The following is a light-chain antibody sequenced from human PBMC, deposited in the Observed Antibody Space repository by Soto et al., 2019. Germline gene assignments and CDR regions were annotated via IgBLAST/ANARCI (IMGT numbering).Light chain of an antibody. J-gene: IGLJ1*01. V-gene: IGLV2-14*01. CDR2: EVS. CDR3: SSYTSSRDYV. CDR1: SSDVGGYNY. Sequence: QSALTQPASVSGSPGQSITISCTGTSSDVGGYNYVSWYQQQSGKAPKLMIHEVSNRPSGVSNRFSGSKSGNTASLTISGLQAQDEADYYCSSYTSSRDYVLGIGTKVT.